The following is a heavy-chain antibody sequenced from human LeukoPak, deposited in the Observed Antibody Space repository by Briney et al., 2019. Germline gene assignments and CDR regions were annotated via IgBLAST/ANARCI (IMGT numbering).Heavy chain of an antibody. Sequence: SETLSLTCCVSNGSISGHYWSWIRQPPGKGLEWIGYIYYSGSTNYNPSLQSRVTISVDTSKNQFSLKLASVTAADSAMYYCARVNYDFWSSADYWGQGTLVTVSS. J-gene: IGHJ4*02. CDR3: ARVNYDFWSSADY. CDR1: NGSISGHY. CDR2: IYYSGST. D-gene: IGHD3-3*01. V-gene: IGHV4-59*11.